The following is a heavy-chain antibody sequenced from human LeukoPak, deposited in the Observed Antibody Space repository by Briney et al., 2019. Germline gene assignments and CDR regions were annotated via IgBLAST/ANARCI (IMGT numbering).Heavy chain of an antibody. CDR2: ISSSGSTI. CDR1: GFTFSDYY. V-gene: IGHV3-11*04. CDR3: ARDQGARIVATIRRAFDI. Sequence: PGGSLRLSCAASGFTFSDYYMSWIRQAPGKGLEWVSYISSSGSTIYYADSVEGRFTISRDNAKNSLYLQMNSLRAEDTAVYYCARDQGARIVATIRRAFDIWGQGTMVTVSS. J-gene: IGHJ3*02. D-gene: IGHD5-12*01.